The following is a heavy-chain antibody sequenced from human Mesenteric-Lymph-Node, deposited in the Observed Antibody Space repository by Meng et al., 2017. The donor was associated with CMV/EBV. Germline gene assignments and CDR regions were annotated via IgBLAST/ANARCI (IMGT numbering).Heavy chain of an antibody. D-gene: IGHD2-15*01. V-gene: IGHV4-34*01. CDR1: SLSGYY. Sequence: SLSGYYGNWIRQPPGKGLEWIGKINHSESTNYNPSIKSRVTISVDTSKNQFSLKLSPVTAADTAVYYCARGQYCSGDSCYAWYFDLWGRGTLVTVSS. CDR3: ARGQYCSGDSCYAWYFDL. CDR2: INHSEST. J-gene: IGHJ2*01.